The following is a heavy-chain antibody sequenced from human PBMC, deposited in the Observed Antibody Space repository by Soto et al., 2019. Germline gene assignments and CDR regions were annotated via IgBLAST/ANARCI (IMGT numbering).Heavy chain of an antibody. Sequence: QVQLQESGSGLVKPSQTLSLTCAVSGDSISRDAYSWSWIRQPPGKGLEWIGYIYRSGSTNYNPALKSRVSISVDMPKNPFSLNLTSVTAADTAVYYCARDFAVGKEGWFDPWGQGTLVIVSS. CDR2: IYRSGST. J-gene: IGHJ5*02. V-gene: IGHV4-30-2*01. CDR3: ARDFAVGKEGWFDP. CDR1: GDSISRDAYS. D-gene: IGHD1-26*01.